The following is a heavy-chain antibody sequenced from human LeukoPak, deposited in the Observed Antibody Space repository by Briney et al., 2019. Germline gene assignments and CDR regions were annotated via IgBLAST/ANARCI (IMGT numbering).Heavy chain of an antibody. D-gene: IGHD2-2*01. CDR2: ISSSSSYI. CDR1: GFTFSNYG. Sequence: PGGSLRLSCAASGFTFSNYGMNWVRQAPGKGLEWVSSISSSSSYIYYADSVKGQFTISRDNAKNSLYLQMNSLRAEDTAVYYCARVVELVVVPAAIDQHYYYGMDVWGQGTTVTVSS. J-gene: IGHJ6*02. CDR3: ARVVELVVVPAAIDQHYYYGMDV. V-gene: IGHV3-21*01.